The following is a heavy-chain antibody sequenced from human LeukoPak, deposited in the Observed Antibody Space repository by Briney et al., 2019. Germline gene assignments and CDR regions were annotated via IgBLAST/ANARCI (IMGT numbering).Heavy chain of an antibody. V-gene: IGHV1-18*01. J-gene: IGHJ6*02. Sequence: ASVKVSCKASGYTFTNFGVSWVRQAPGQGLEWMGWFSPYNGDTNFAPKLQGRVTVTTDTSTSTAYMELRSLRSDDTAVYYCARAPRKYYYGMDVWGQGTTVTVFS. CDR3: ARAPRKYYYGMDV. D-gene: IGHD6-6*01. CDR2: FSPYNGDT. CDR1: GYTFTNFG.